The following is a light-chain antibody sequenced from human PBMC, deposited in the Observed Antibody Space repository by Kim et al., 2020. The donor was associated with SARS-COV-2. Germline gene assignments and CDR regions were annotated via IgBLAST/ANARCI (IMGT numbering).Light chain of an antibody. CDR3: SAWDSSLHAWV. J-gene: IGLJ3*02. CDR2: RNN. V-gene: IGLV10-54*01. CDR1: SNNVAYQG. Sequence: LTQPPSVSKGLRQTATLTCTGNSNNVAYQGAVWLQQHQGHPPKLLSSRNNNRPSGISERFSASRSGKTASLTITGLQPEDEADYYCSAWDSSLHAWVFGGGTQLTVL.